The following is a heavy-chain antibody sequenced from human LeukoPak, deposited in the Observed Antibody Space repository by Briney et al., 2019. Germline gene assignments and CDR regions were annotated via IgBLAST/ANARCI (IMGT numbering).Heavy chain of an antibody. V-gene: IGHV3-21*01. CDR2: ISSSSSYI. Sequence: PGGSLRLSCAASGFTFSSYSMNWVRQAPGKGLEWVSSISSSSSYIYYADSVKGRFTISRDNAKNSLYLQMNSLRAEDTAVYYCAGDTSPDYDILTGYYRLDYWGQGTLVTVSS. CDR3: AGDTSPDYDILTGYYRLDY. CDR1: GFTFSSYS. J-gene: IGHJ4*02. D-gene: IGHD3-9*01.